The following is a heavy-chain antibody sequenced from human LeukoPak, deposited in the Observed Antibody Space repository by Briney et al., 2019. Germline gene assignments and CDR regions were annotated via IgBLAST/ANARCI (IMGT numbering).Heavy chain of an antibody. CDR1: GASISSSSYY. CDR2: IYHSGST. CDR3: ARHLSWSGYPKVDY. D-gene: IGHD3-3*01. J-gene: IGHJ4*02. V-gene: IGHV4-39*01. Sequence: PSEALSLTCTVSGASISSSSYYWGWIRQPPGKGLEWIGSIYHSGSTYYNPSLKSRVTISVDTSKNQFSLRLSSVTAADTAMYYCARHLSWSGYPKVDYWGQGSLVTVSS.